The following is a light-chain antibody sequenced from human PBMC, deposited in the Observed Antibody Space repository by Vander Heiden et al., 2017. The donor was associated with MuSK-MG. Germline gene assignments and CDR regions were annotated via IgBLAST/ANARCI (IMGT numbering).Light chain of an antibody. CDR2: AAS. Sequence: DIQMTQSPSSLSASVGDRVTITCRASQGISNYLAWYQQKPGKVPKLLIYAASTFQSPVPSRFSGCGSGSDFTLSIISLQPEAVATYYCHKDNTAAFTFGHGTKVDIK. V-gene: IGKV1-27*01. CDR1: QGISNY. J-gene: IGKJ3*01. CDR3: HKDNTAAFT.